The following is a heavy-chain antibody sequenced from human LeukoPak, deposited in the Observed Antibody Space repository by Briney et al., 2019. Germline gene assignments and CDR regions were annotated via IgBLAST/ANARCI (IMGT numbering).Heavy chain of an antibody. V-gene: IGHV3-21*01. CDR3: ARTSISYPNYYYYMDV. CDR1: GFTFSSYS. Sequence: KAGGSLRLSCAASGFTFSSYSMNWVRQAPGKGLEWVSSISSSSSYIYYADSVKGRFTISRDNAKNSLYLQMNSLRAEDTAVYYCARTSISYPNYYYYMDVWGKGTTVTVSS. CDR2: ISSSSSYI. J-gene: IGHJ6*03.